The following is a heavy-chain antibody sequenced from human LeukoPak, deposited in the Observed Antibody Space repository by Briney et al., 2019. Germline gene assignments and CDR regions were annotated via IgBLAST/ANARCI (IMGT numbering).Heavy chain of an antibody. V-gene: IGHV4-34*01. J-gene: IGHJ4*02. Sequence: SETLSLTCAVYGGSFSGYYWSWIRQPPGKGLEWIGEINHSGSTNYNPSLKSRVTISVDTSKNQFPLKLSSVTAADTAVHYCAMFLKYWGQGTLVTVSS. D-gene: IGHD3-10*02. CDR2: INHSGST. CDR3: AMFLKY. CDR1: GGSFSGYY.